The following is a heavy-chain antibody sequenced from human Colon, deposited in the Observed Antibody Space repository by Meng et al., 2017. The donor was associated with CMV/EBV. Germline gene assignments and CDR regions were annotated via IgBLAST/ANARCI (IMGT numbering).Heavy chain of an antibody. D-gene: IGHD3-22*01. J-gene: IGHJ4*02. V-gene: IGHV4-39*07. CDR2: VYYSGFT. Sequence: SETLSLTCNVSGGSISSTSYYWAWIRQSPGKGLEWIGSVYYSGFTYYNPSLLSRVTVSIDRSKNQFSLRLSSVTAADTAVYYCARSQAREVVDSSGPYYSRPIDNWGQGTLVTVSS. CDR3: ARSQAREVVDSSGPYYSRPIDN. CDR1: GGSISSTSYY.